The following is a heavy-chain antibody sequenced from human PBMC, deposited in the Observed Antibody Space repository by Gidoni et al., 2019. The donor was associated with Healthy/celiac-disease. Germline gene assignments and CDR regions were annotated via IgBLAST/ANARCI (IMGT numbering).Heavy chain of an antibody. CDR2: IYYSGST. CDR3: ARHLGWELLNFDY. V-gene: IGHV4-59*08. J-gene: IGHJ4*02. CDR1: GGPISSYY. Sequence: QVQLQESGPGLVKPSETLSLTCTVSGGPISSYYWSWIRQPPGKGLEWIGYIYYSGSTNYNPSLKSRVTISVDTSKNQFSLKLSSVTAADTAVYYCARHLGWELLNFDYWGQGTLVTVSS. D-gene: IGHD1-26*01.